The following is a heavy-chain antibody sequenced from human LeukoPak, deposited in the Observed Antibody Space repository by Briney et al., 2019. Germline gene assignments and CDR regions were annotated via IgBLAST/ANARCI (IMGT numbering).Heavy chain of an antibody. CDR1: GYTLTELS. CDR3: ATDPATLGGTYYDILTGLPRGYAFDI. D-gene: IGHD3-9*01. Sequence: GASVKVSCEVSGYTLTELSMHWVRQAPGKGLEWMGGFDPEDGETIYAQKFQGRVTMTEDTSTGTAYMELSSLRSEDTAVYYCATDPATLGGTYYDILTGLPRGYAFDIWGQGTMVTVSS. CDR2: FDPEDGET. V-gene: IGHV1-24*01. J-gene: IGHJ3*02.